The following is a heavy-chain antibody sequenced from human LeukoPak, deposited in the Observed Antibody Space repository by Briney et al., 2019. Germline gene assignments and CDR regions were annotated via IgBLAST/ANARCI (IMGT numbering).Heavy chain of an antibody. CDR3: AKTHDYGDYVFDY. CDR1: GFTVSSNY. J-gene: IGHJ4*02. Sequence: GGSLRLSCAASGFTVSSNYMSWVRQAPGKGLEWVSAISGSGGSTYYADSVKGRFTISRDNSKNTLYLQMNSLRAEDTAVYYCAKTHDYGDYVFDYWDQGTLVTVSS. V-gene: IGHV3-23*01. CDR2: ISGSGGST. D-gene: IGHD4-17*01.